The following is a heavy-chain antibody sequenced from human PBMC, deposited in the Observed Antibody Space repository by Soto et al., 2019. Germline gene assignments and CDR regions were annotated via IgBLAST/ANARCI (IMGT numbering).Heavy chain of an antibody. J-gene: IGHJ4*02. V-gene: IGHV1-3*01. Sequence: QVQLVQSGAEVKKPGASVKVSCKASGYTFTSYAMNWVRQAPGQRLEWMGWINAGNGNTKYSQKFQGRVTITRDTSASTAYMELSSLRSEETAVYYCARDAGYSYGYNWGQGTLVIVSS. CDR3: ARDAGYSYGYN. D-gene: IGHD5-18*01. CDR1: GYTFTSYA. CDR2: INAGNGNT.